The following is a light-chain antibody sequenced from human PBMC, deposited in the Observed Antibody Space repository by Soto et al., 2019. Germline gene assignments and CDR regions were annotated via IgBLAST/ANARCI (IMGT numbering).Light chain of an antibody. CDR2: GAS. Sequence: MTQSTSSLSASAGNRVTITCRASQSISSYLNWYQQNPGKAPNLLIYGASSLQSGVPSRFSGSGSGTDFTLTISRLQPEYFASYFCQQSYSTIITFGQGTRLEIK. J-gene: IGKJ5*01. CDR1: QSISSY. V-gene: IGKV1-39*01. CDR3: QQSYSTIIT.